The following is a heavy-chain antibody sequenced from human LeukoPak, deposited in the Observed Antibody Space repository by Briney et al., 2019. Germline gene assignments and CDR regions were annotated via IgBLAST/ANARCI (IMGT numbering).Heavy chain of an antibody. V-gene: IGHV4-30-4*02. D-gene: IGHD6-13*01. CDR3: ARDPHSSSWYGGFDP. J-gene: IGHJ5*02. CDR2: IYYSGST. CDR1: GGSISSGDYY. Sequence: SETLSLTCTVSGGSISSGDYYWSWIRQPPGKGLEWIGYIYYSGSTYYNPSLKSRVTISVDTSKNQFSLKLSSVTAADTAVYYCARDPHSSSWYGGFDPWGQGTLVTVSS.